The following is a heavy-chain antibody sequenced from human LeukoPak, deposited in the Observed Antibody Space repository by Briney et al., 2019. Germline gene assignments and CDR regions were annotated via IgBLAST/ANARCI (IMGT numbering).Heavy chain of an antibody. CDR2: ISSNGGST. J-gene: IGHJ5*02. D-gene: IGHD6-19*01. Sequence: GGSLRLSCSASGFTFSSYAMHWVRQAPGKGLEYVSAISSNGGSTYYADSVKGRFTISRDNSKNTLYLQMSSLRAEDTAVYYCVKDPRSSGWFHWFDPWGRGTLVTVSS. CDR1: GFTFSSYA. V-gene: IGHV3-64D*06. CDR3: VKDPRSSGWFHWFDP.